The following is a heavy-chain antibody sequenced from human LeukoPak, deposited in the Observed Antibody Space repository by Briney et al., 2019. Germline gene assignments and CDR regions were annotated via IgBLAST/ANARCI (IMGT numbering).Heavy chain of an antibody. CDR1: GGSISSSSYY. J-gene: IGHJ6*02. D-gene: IGHD3-9*01. CDR2: IYYSGSS. Sequence: NPSETLSLTCTVSGGSISSSSYYWGWIRQPPGKGLEWIGSIYYSGSSYYNPSLNSRVTISVDTSKNQFSLKPSSVSAADTAVYYCTVAADILTGHYFGPANYYNYDMDVWGQGTTVTVSS. CDR3: TVAADILTGHYFGPANYYNYDMDV. V-gene: IGHV4-39*07.